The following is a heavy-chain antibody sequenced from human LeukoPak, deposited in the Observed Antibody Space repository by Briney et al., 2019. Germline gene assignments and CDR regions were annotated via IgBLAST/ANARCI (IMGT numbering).Heavy chain of an antibody. Sequence: SETRSLTCAVSGGSISSSNWWSWVRQPPGKGLEWIGEIYHSGSTNYNPSLKSRVTISVDKSKNQFSLKLSSVTAADTAVYYCARDRWRRFGELWFDPWGQGTLVTVSS. CDR3: ARDRWRRFGELWFDP. CDR1: GGSISSSNW. D-gene: IGHD3-10*01. J-gene: IGHJ5*02. CDR2: IYHSGST. V-gene: IGHV4-4*02.